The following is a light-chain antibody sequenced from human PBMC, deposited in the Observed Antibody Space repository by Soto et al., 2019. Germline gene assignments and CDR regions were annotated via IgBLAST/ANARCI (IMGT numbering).Light chain of an antibody. CDR2: GAS. V-gene: IGKV3-20*01. J-gene: IGKJ1*01. Sequence: EIVLTQSPGTLSLSPGERATLSCRASHSVSSSYLAWYQQKPGQAPRLLIYGASSRATGIPDRFSGSGSGTDFTLTIDSLQSEDFAVYYCQQYNKWRTFGQGTKVDIK. CDR1: HSVSSSY. CDR3: QQYNKWRT.